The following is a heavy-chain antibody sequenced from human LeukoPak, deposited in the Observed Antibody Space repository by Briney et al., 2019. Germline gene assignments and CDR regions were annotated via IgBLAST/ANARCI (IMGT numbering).Heavy chain of an antibody. D-gene: IGHD1-26*01. V-gene: IGHV3-30*18. CDR2: ISYDGSNK. CDR3: AKVGGSSENDAFDI. J-gene: IGHJ3*02. Sequence: GRSLRLSCAASGFTFSSYGMHWVRQAPGKGLEWVAVISYDGSNKYYADSVKGRFTISRDNSKNTLYLQMNSLRAEDTAVYYCAKVGGSSENDAFDIWGQGIMVTVSS. CDR1: GFTFSSYG.